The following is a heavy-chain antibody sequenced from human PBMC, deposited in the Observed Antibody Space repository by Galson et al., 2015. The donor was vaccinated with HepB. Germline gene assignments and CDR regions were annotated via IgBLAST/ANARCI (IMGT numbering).Heavy chain of an antibody. J-gene: IGHJ4*02. D-gene: IGHD6-19*01. CDR2: ISSSSSYT. CDR1: GFTFSDYY. V-gene: IGHV3-11*06. CDR3: ARVRSVAGLYRHFDY. Sequence: SLRLSCAASGFTFSDYYMSWIRQAPGKGLEWVSYISSSSSYTNYADSVKGRFTISRDNAKNSLYLQMNSLRAEDTAVYYCARVRSVAGLYRHFDYWGQGTLVTVSS.